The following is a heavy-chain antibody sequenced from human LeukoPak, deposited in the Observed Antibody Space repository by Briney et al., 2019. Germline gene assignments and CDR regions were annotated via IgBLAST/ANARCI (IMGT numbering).Heavy chain of an antibody. D-gene: IGHD3-16*02. CDR2: IYTSGST. J-gene: IGHJ4*02. CDR1: GGSISSYY. CDR3: ARDSYDYVWGSYRYTGSSYFDY. Sequence: SETLSLTCTVSGGSISSYYWSWIRQPAGKGLEWIGRIYTSGSTNYNPSLKSRVTMSVDTSKNQFSLKLSSVTAADTAVYYCARDSYDYVWGSYRYTGSSYFDYWGQGTLVTVSS. V-gene: IGHV4-4*07.